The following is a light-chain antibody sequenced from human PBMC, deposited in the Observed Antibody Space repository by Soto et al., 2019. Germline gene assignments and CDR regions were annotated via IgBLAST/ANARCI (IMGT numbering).Light chain of an antibody. CDR3: YSYTSSSTYV. CDR1: SSDVGSYNR. V-gene: IGLV2-18*02. Sequence: QSVLTQPPSVSGSPGQSVTISCTGTSSDVGSYNRVSWYKQPPGAAPKLVIYEVIHRPSGVPDRFSGSKSGNTASLTISGLQAEDEADFYCYSYTSSSTYVFGTGTQLTVL. CDR2: EVI. J-gene: IGLJ1*01.